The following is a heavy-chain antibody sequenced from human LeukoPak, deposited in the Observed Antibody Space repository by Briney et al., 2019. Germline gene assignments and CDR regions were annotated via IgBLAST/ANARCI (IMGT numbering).Heavy chain of an antibody. CDR1: GGSFSGNY. Sequence: SETLSLTCAVYGGSFSGNYWSWIRQSPGKGLEWIGEINHRGSTNYNPSLKSRVTISVDTSKNQFSLNLTSVTAADTAMYYCARSEYSSYYFDYWGQGTLVTVSS. CDR3: ARSEYSSYYFDY. V-gene: IGHV4-34*01. D-gene: IGHD6-6*01. CDR2: INHRGST. J-gene: IGHJ4*02.